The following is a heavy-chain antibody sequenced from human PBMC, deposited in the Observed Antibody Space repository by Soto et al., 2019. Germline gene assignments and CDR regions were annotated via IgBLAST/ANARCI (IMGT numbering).Heavy chain of an antibody. CDR3: ASGLRGAVAAFDY. V-gene: IGHV4-34*01. D-gene: IGHD6-19*01. Sequence: QVQLQQWGAGLLKPSETLSLTCAVYGGSFSGYYWSWIRQPPGKGLEWIGEINHSGSTNYNPSLKIRVXXSXDXXQHQFSLNLSSRPPADTAVYYCASGLRGAVAAFDYWGQGTLVTVSS. CDR1: GGSFSGYY. CDR2: INHSGST. J-gene: IGHJ4*02.